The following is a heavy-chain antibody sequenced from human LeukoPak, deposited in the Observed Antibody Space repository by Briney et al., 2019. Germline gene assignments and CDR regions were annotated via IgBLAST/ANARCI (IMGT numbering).Heavy chain of an antibody. V-gene: IGHV3-48*03. D-gene: IGHD3-10*02. Sequence: HTGGSLRLSCAASGFTFSSSEMNWVRQAPGKGLEWVSYISSSGSTIYYADSVKGRFTISRDNAKNSLYLQMNSLRAEDTAVYYCAELGITMIGGVWGKGTTVTISS. J-gene: IGHJ6*04. CDR2: ISSSGSTI. CDR1: GFTFSSSE. CDR3: AELGITMIGGV.